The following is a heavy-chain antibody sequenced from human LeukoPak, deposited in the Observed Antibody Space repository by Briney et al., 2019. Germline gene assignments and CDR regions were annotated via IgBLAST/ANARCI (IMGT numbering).Heavy chain of an antibody. CDR3: ARHRRAAAGILNWFDP. D-gene: IGHD6-13*01. Sequence: PSETLSLTCAVYGGSFSGCYWSWIRQPPGKGLEWIGSIYYSGNTYYNPSLKSPVTISVDTSKNQFSLKLRSVTAADTAVYYCARHRRAAAGILNWFDPWGQGTLVTVSS. CDR2: IYYSGNT. J-gene: IGHJ5*02. CDR1: GGSFSGCY. V-gene: IGHV4-34*01.